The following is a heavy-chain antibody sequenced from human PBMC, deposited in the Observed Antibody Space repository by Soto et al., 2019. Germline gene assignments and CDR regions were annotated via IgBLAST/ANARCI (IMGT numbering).Heavy chain of an antibody. V-gene: IGHV3-7*05. J-gene: IGHJ3*02. D-gene: IGHD3-10*01. CDR1: GFTFSSYW. CDR3: ARALGGALHQDDAFDI. Sequence: EVQLVESGGGLVQPGGSLRLSCAASGFTFSSYWMSWVRQAPGKGLEWVANIKQDGSEKYYVDSVKGRFTISRDNAKNSLYLQMNSLRAEDTAVYYCARALGGALHQDDAFDIWGQGTMVTVSS. CDR2: IKQDGSEK.